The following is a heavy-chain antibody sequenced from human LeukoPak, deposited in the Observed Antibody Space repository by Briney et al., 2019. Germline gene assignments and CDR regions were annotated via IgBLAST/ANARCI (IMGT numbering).Heavy chain of an antibody. V-gene: IGHV1-24*01. CDR1: GYTLTELS. Sequence: ASVKFSCKVSGYTLTELSMHWVRQAPGKGLEWMGGFDPEDGETIYAQKFQGRVTMTEDTSTDTAYMELSSLRSEDTAVYYCQGYSMVRGVDFDYWGQGTLVTVSS. J-gene: IGHJ4*02. CDR2: FDPEDGET. D-gene: IGHD3-10*01. CDR3: QGYSMVRGVDFDY.